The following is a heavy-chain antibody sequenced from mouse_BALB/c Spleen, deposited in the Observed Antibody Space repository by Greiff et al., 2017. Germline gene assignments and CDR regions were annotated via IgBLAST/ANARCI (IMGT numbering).Heavy chain of an antibody. CDR2: INSNGGST. D-gene: IGHD2-1*01. CDR1: GFTFSSYG. Sequence: EVQGVESGGGLVQPGGSLKLSCAASGFTFSSYGMSWVRQTPDKRLELVATINSNGGSTYYPDSVKGRFTISRDNAKNTLYLQMSSLKSEDTAMYYCASYGNYVEYYFDYWGQGTTLTVSS. CDR3: ASYGNYVEYYFDY. J-gene: IGHJ2*01. V-gene: IGHV5-6-3*01.